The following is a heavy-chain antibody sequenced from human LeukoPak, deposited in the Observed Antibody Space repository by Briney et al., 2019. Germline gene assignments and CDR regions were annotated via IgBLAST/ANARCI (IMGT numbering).Heavy chain of an antibody. V-gene: IGHV3-23*01. Sequence: GGSLRPSCAASGFTFSSYAMSWVRQAPGKGLEWVSAISGSGGSTYYADSVKGRFTISRDNSKNTLYLQMNSLRAEDTAVYYCVKCSGGSCFRFDYWGQGTLVTVSS. CDR3: VKCSGGSCFRFDY. D-gene: IGHD2-15*01. CDR2: ISGSGGST. J-gene: IGHJ4*02. CDR1: GFTFSSYA.